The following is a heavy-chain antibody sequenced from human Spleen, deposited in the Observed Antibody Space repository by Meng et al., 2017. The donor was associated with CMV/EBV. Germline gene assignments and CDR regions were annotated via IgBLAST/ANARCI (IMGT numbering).Heavy chain of an antibody. CDR1: GVTFSSYA. CDR3: AKPGYSSSWYRYFDY. Sequence: SGVTFSSYAMSWVRQAPGKGLEWVSAISGSGGSTYYADSVKGRFTISRDNSKNTLYLHMNSLRAEDTAVYYCAKPGYSSSWYRYFDYWGQGTLVTVSS. D-gene: IGHD6-13*01. V-gene: IGHV3-23*01. J-gene: IGHJ4*02. CDR2: ISGSGGST.